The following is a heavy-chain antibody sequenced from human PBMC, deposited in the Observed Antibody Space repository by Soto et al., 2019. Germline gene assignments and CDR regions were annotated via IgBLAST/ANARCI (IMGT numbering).Heavy chain of an antibody. CDR2: INPSGGST. J-gene: IGHJ4*02. D-gene: IGHD3-22*01. CDR1: GYTFTSYY. Sequence: ASVKVSCTASGYTFTSYYMHWVRQAPGQGLEWMGIINPSGGSTSYAQKFQGRFTISRDNSKNTQYLQMSSLRADDTAVYYCVKGEYYYDSSGYYPFDYWGQGTLVTSPQ. CDR3: VKGEYYYDSSGYYPFDY. V-gene: IGHV1-46*01.